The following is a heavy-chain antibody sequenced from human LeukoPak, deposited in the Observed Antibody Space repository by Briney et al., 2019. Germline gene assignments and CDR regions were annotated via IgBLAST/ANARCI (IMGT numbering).Heavy chain of an antibody. CDR3: ARDLTLWFGESSRAFDI. Sequence: SETLSLTCTVSGGSISSSSYYWGWIRQPPGKGLEWIGSIYYSGSTYYNPSLKSRVTISVDTSKNQFSLKLSSVTAADTAVYYCARDLTLWFGESSRAFDIWGQGTMVTVSS. CDR1: GGSISSSSYY. V-gene: IGHV4-39*07. J-gene: IGHJ3*02. CDR2: IYYSGST. D-gene: IGHD3-10*01.